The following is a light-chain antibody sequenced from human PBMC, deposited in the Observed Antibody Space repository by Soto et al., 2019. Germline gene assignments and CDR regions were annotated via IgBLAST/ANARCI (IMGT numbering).Light chain of an antibody. V-gene: IGLV2-14*01. CDR3: SSYSNINTRAGV. CDR1: SGDIGSYNR. CDR2: EVT. Sequence: QSVLTQPASVSGYPGQSITISCTGTSGDIGSYNRVSWYQQHPGKAPKLLIYEVTDRPSGVSNRFSGSKSGNTASLTISGLQAEDEAEYYCSSYSNINTRAGVVGTGTKLTVL. J-gene: IGLJ1*01.